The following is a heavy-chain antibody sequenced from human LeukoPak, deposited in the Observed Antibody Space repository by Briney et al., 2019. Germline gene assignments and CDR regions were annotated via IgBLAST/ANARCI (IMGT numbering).Heavy chain of an antibody. CDR2: IKQDGREK. CDR3: ARDSAYGGFSTD. CDR1: GFTFSASS. V-gene: IGHV3-7*01. D-gene: IGHD4-23*01. Sequence: GGSLRLSCAASGFTFSASSMSWVRQAPGKGLEWVANIKQDGREKYYVDSVRGRFTISRDNAKKSLYLQMNSLRAEDTAVYYCARDSAYGGFSTDWGQGTLVTVSS. J-gene: IGHJ4*02.